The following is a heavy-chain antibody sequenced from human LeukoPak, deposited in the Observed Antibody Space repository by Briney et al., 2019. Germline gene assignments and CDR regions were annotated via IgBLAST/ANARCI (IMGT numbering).Heavy chain of an antibody. CDR1: GFTFSSYG. Sequence: GGSLRLSCAASGFTFSSYGMHWVRQAPGKGLEWVAVTSYDGSNKYYADSVKGRFTISRDNSKNTLYLQMNSLRAEDTAVYYCARPPADYGDYSTHGLFDYWGQGTLVTVSS. V-gene: IGHV3-30*19. CDR2: TSYDGSNK. CDR3: ARPPADYGDYSTHGLFDY. J-gene: IGHJ4*02. D-gene: IGHD4-17*01.